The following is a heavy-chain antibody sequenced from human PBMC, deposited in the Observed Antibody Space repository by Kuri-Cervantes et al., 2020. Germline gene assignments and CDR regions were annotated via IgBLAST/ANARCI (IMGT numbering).Heavy chain of an antibody. CDR3: ARGGLEWLDLFGWFDP. Sequence: ASVKVSCKASGCTFTSYPTHWVRQAPGQRLEWMGWINAGNGNTKYSQKFQGRLTITRDTSASTAYMELSSLRSEDTAVYYCARGGLEWLDLFGWFDPWGQGTLVTVSS. V-gene: IGHV1-3*01. D-gene: IGHD3-3*01. CDR2: INAGNGNT. CDR1: GCTFTSYP. J-gene: IGHJ5*02.